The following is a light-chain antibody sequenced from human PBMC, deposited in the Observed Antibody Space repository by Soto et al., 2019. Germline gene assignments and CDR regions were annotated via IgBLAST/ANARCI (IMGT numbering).Light chain of an antibody. J-gene: IGKJ1*01. CDR2: DAS. V-gene: IGKV1-5*01. CDR1: QSISSW. Sequence: DIQMTQSPSTLSASVGDRVTITCRASQSISSWLAWYQQKPWKAPKLLIYDASSLESGVPSRFSGSGSGTEFTLTISSLQPDDLATYYCQQYNSYWTFGQGTKV. CDR3: QQYNSYWT.